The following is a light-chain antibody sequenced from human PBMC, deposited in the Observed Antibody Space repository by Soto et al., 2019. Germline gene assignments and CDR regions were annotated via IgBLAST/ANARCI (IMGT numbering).Light chain of an antibody. J-gene: IGKJ1*01. CDR1: QSISRR. CDR3: QQYNSYSPWT. CDR2: DVS. V-gene: IGKV1-5*01. Sequence: DIQMTQSPPTVTASVGDRVTITCRASQSISRRLAWYQKKPGKAPNLLIYDVSSLESGVPSRFSGSGSGTEFTLTISSLXXXXXATYYCQQYNSYSPWTFGQGTKVDIK.